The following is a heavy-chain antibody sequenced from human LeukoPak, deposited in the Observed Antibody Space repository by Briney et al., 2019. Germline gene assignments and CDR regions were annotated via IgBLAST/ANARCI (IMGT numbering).Heavy chain of an antibody. Sequence: SVKVSCKASGGTLSDYAINWVRQAPGQGLEWMGGIIPMVGTANYGQKFAGRVTIIADESTNTAHMELSGLRSEDTAVYYCAPTSNFYDSSGPWGYFGLWGRGTLVTVSS. J-gene: IGHJ2*01. CDR1: GGTLSDYA. CDR2: IIPMVGTA. D-gene: IGHD3-22*01. CDR3: APTSNFYDSSGPWGYFGL. V-gene: IGHV1-69*13.